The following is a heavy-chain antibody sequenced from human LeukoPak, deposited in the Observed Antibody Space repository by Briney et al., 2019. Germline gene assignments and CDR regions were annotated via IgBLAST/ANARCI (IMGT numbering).Heavy chain of an antibody. J-gene: IGHJ4*02. CDR2: ISGSGGST. Sequence: PGGSLRLSCAASGFTFRDYAMNWVRQAPGNGLEWVSAISGSGGSTYYADSVKGRFTISRDNSKNTLYLQMNSLRAEDTAVYYCASRGYCSSTSCQHFDYWGQGTLVTVSS. V-gene: IGHV3-23*01. CDR3: ASRGYCSSTSCQHFDY. CDR1: GFTFRDYA. D-gene: IGHD2-2*01.